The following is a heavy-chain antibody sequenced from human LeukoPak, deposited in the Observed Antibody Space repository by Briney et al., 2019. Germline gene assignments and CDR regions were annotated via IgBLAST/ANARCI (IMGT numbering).Heavy chain of an antibody. CDR3: ARGGDIVATITLGAFDI. D-gene: IGHD5-12*01. CDR2: ISSSSSYI. J-gene: IGHJ3*02. CDR1: GFTFSSYS. V-gene: IGHV3-21*01. Sequence: GGSLRLSCAASGFTFSSYSMNWVRQAPGKGLEWVSSISSSSSYIYYADSVKGRFTISRDNAKNSLYLQMNSLRAEDTAVYYCARGGDIVATITLGAFDIWGQGTMVTVSS.